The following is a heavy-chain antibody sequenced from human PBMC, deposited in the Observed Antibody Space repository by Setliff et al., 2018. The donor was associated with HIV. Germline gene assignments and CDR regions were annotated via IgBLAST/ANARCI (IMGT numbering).Heavy chain of an antibody. J-gene: IGHJ6*03. CDR1: GGSISSSDFY. CDR3: ARAKRGYYMDV. V-gene: IGHV4-31*03. Sequence: SETLSLTCTVSGGSISSSDFYWSWIRQHPGKGLEYIGYVYSSGSTYYNPSLQSRVSMSVDTSKNQFSLILTSVTAADTAVYYCARAKRGYYMDVWGKGTTVTVSS. CDR2: VYSSGST.